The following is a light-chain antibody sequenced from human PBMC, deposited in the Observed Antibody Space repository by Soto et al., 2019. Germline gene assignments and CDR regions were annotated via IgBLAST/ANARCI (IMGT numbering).Light chain of an antibody. V-gene: IGLV3-21*02. CDR1: NIGSKS. Sequence: SYELTQAPSVSVAPGQTARIGCGGDNIGSKSVHWYQQRPGQAPVLVVYADSDRPSGIPERFSGSNPGNTPTLTISRVEAGDEADYYCQVWDYDTDHFVFGPGTKLTVL. CDR2: ADS. J-gene: IGLJ1*01. CDR3: QVWDYDTDHFV.